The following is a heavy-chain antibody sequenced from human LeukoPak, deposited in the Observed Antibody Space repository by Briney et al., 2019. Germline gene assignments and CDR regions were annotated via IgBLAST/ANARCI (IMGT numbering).Heavy chain of an antibody. D-gene: IGHD3-10*01. CDR1: GGTFSSYA. Sequence: ASVKVSCKASGGTFSSYAISWVRQAPGQGLEWMGGIIPIFGTANYAQKFQGRVTITADESTSTAYMELSSLRSEDTAVYYCARSRRSGSYCTDFDYWGQGTLVTVSS. J-gene: IGHJ4*02. CDR3: ARSRRSGSYCTDFDY. CDR2: IIPIFGTA. V-gene: IGHV1-69*13.